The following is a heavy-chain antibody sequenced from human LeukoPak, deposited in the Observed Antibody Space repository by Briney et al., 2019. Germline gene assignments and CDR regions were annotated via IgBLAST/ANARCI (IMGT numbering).Heavy chain of an antibody. J-gene: IGHJ3*02. V-gene: IGHV1-18*01. CDR2: ISAYNGNT. D-gene: IGHD4-11*01. CDR3: ARGRGNMTTGSAAFDI. CDR1: GYTFTSYG. Sequence: GASVKVSCKASGYTFTSYGISWVRQAPGQGLEWMGWISAYNGNTNYAQKLQGRVTMTRNTSISTAYMEVTSLRSDDTAVYYCARGRGNMTTGSAAFDIWGQGTMVTVSS.